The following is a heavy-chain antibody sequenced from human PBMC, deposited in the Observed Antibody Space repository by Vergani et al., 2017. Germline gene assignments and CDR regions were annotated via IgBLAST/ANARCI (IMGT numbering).Heavy chain of an antibody. CDR2: ITAIGSA. Sequence: QVHLQQRGAGVLTPSETLSLTCGVIGGSLSGYFWSWIRQSPGRGLEWIGEITAIGSAKYSPSDTSRVTISVDTSRGEFTLTVTSVTAADTGLYFCASRRPRLKLGSKSNAGTFDSWGQGTLVTVSS. D-gene: IGHD3-10*01. V-gene: IGHV4-34*02. CDR3: ASRRPRLKLGSKSNAGTFDS. J-gene: IGHJ4*02. CDR1: GGSLSGYF.